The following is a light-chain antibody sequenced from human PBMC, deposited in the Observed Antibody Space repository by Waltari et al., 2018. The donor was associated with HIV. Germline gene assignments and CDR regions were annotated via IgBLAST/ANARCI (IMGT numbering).Light chain of an antibody. V-gene: IGKV3-15*01. CDR2: DAS. J-gene: IGKJ1*01. Sequence: EIVMTQSPATLSVSPGESATLSCRASQSVSSNSAWYQQKPGQAPRLLIYDASTRATGIPARFTGSGSGTEFTLTISSLQSEDFAVYYCQQYGSSLWTFGQGTKVEIK. CDR1: QSVSSN. CDR3: QQYGSSLWT.